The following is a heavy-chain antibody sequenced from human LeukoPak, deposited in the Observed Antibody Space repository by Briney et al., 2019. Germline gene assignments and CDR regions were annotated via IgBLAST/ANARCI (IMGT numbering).Heavy chain of an antibody. CDR2: ISYDGSNK. J-gene: IGHJ6*02. CDR1: GFTFSSYG. Sequence: GRSLRLSCAASGFTFSSYGMHWVRQAPGKGLEWVAVISYDGSNKYYADSVKGRFTISRDNSKNTLYLQMNSLRAEDTAVYYCAKTPLRYFTGNYYYYGMDVWGQGTTVTVSS. D-gene: IGHD3-9*01. CDR3: AKTPLRYFTGNYYYYGMDV. V-gene: IGHV3-30*18.